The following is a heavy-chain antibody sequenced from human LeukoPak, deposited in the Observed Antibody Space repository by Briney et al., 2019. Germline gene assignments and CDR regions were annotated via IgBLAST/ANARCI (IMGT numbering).Heavy chain of an antibody. Sequence: GALRLSLAASGFTFSSYWMSWVRQAPGKGLEWVANIKQDGSEKYYVDSVKGRFTISRDNAKNTLYLQMNSLRAEDTAVYYCARGGLYCSGGSCYLVYWGQGTLVTVSS. J-gene: IGHJ4*02. CDR2: IKQDGSEK. V-gene: IGHV3-7*01. D-gene: IGHD2-15*01. CDR1: GFTFSSYW. CDR3: ARGGLYCSGGSCYLVY.